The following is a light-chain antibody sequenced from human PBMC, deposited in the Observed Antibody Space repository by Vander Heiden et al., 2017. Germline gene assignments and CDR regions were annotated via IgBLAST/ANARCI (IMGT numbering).Light chain of an antibody. CDR1: QSLLHSNGYNN. CDR2: LGS. Sequence: DIVMTQSPLSLPVTPGEPASISCRSSQSLLHSNGYNNLDWYLQKPGQSPQILIYLGSNRASGVPDRFSGSGSGTEFTLKISRVEAEDVGVYYCRQAIQIPHTFGQGTKLEIK. J-gene: IGKJ2*01. CDR3: RQAIQIPHT. V-gene: IGKV2-28*01.